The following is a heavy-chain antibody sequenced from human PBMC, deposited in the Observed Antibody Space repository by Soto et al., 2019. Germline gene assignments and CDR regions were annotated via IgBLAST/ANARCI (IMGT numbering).Heavy chain of an antibody. J-gene: IGHJ3*02. V-gene: IGHV3-33*01. Sequence: GGSLRLSCVTSGLTFSSYGMHWVRQAPGKGLEWVAVIWYDGSNEYYAESVRGRFTISRDNSKNTLYLQMNSLRAEDTAVYYCARDRPIMLRGAPDALDIWGQGTMVTVSS. CDR3: ARDRPIMLRGAPDALDI. D-gene: IGHD3-10*01. CDR2: IWYDGSNE. CDR1: GLTFSSYG.